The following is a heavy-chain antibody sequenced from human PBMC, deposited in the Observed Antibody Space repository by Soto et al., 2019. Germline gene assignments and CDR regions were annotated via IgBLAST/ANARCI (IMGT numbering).Heavy chain of an antibody. V-gene: IGHV5-51*01. CDR3: ASSRWEANRRAFDI. D-gene: IGHD1-26*01. J-gene: IGHJ3*02. CDR2: IYPADSYT. CDR1: GYRFTSDW. Sequence: RGESLKISCKGSGYRFTSDWIGWVRQLPGKGLEWMGIIYPADSYTNYSPSFQGHVTISADKSISTAYLQWSSLKASDTAMYYCASSRWEANRRAFDIWGQGTMVTVSS.